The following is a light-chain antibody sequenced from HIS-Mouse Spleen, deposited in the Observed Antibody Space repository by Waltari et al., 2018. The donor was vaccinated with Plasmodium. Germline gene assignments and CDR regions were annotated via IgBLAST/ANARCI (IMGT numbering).Light chain of an antibody. J-gene: IGLJ3*02. CDR3: CSYAGSWV. V-gene: IGLV2-11*01. Sequence: SALTQHLSVSATPGHPVTIPCTASSSAVGGYNSVSWYQQHPGKAPKLIIDDVTKRASGVPDRFSGSKSGNTASLTISGLQAEDEADYYCCSYAGSWVFGGGTKLTVL. CDR2: DVT. CDR1: SSAVGGYNS.